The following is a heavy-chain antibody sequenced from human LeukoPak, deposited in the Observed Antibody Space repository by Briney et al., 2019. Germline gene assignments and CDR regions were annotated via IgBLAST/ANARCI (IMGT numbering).Heavy chain of an antibody. CDR1: GYTFTGYY. CDR2: INPNSGGT. V-gene: IGHV1-2*02. CDR3: ATRLYYDSSGLSAFDI. D-gene: IGHD3-22*01. Sequence: ASAKVSCKASGYTFTGYYMHWVRQAPGQGLEWMGWINPNSGGTNYAQKFQGRVTMTRDTSISTAYMELSRLRSDDTAVYYCATRLYYDSSGLSAFDIWGQGTMVTVSS. J-gene: IGHJ3*02.